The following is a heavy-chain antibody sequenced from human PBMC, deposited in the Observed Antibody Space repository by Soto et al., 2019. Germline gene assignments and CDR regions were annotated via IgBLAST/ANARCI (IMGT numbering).Heavy chain of an antibody. CDR3: AKGTYYYDDSVPPAGD. CDR2: IYRGGST. V-gene: IGHV3-53*01. J-gene: IGHJ1*01. Sequence: PGGSLRLSCAASGFTVSTNYMSWVRQAPGKGLEWVSLIYRGGSTYYADSVKGRFTISRDNSKNTMYLQMNSLRAEDTAVYYCAKGTYYYDDSVPPAGDWAQGPLVTVSS. CDR1: GFTVSTNY. D-gene: IGHD3-22*01.